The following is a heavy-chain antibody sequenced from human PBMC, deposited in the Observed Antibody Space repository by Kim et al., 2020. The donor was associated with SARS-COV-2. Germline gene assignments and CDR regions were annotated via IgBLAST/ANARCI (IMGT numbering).Heavy chain of an antibody. D-gene: IGHD6-19*01. CDR1: GGSISSSSYY. CDR2: IYYSGST. V-gene: IGHV4-39*07. CDR3: ARGSPGYSSGWYAVLNLDY. Sequence: SETLSLTCTVSGGSISSSSYYWGWIRQPPGKGLEWIGSIYYSGSTYYNPSLKSRVTISVDTSKNQFSLKLSSVTAADTAVYYCARGSPGYSSGWYAVLNLDYWGQGTLVTVSS. J-gene: IGHJ4*02.